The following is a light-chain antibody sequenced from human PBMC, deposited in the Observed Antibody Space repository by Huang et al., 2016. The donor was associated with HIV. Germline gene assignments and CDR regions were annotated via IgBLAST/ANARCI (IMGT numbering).Light chain of an antibody. Sequence: EIVMTQSPASLSVSPGERATLSCRASQSVTNDLVWYQQKPGQAPRLLIYGASTRATGIPARVSGSGSGTEFTLTISSLESEDSAVYYCQQNYDWPPVTFGQGTKVEIK. CDR1: QSVTND. J-gene: IGKJ1*01. CDR2: GAS. CDR3: QQNYDWPPVT. V-gene: IGKV3-15*01.